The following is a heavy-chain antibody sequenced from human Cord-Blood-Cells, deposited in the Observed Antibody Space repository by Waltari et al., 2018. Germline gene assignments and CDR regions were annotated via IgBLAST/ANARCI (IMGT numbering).Heavy chain of an antibody. CDR3: ARLAAAGTGLWDY. Sequence: QLQLQASGPGLVKPSETLSLTCNVSGGSTSSSSYYWGWLRHPPGKGLEWIGSIYYSGNTYYNPSLKSRVTISVDTSKNQFSLKLSSVTAADTAVYYCARLAAAGTGLWDYWGQGTLVTVSS. D-gene: IGHD6-13*01. CDR1: GGSTSSSSYY. V-gene: IGHV4-39*07. J-gene: IGHJ4*02. CDR2: IYYSGNT.